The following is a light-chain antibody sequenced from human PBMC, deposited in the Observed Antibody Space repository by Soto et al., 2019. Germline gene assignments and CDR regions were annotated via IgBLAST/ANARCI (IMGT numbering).Light chain of an antibody. J-gene: IGKJ2*01. CDR1: QSVSSN. CDR2: GAS. Sequence: EIVMTQSPATLSVSPGERATLSCRARQSVSSNLAWYQQKPGQAPRLLIYGASTRATGIPARFSGSGSGTEFTLTISSLQSEDFAVYYCQQYNNWPPYTFGQGTKLDIK. CDR3: QQYNNWPPYT. V-gene: IGKV3-15*01.